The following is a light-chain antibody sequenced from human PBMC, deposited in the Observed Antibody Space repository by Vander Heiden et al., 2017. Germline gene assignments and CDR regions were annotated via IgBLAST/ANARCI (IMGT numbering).Light chain of an antibody. CDR2: DNN. V-gene: IGLV1-51*01. CDR3: GTWDSSLSANWV. CDR1: SSNIGNNY. J-gene: IGLJ3*02. Sequence: QSVLTQPPSVSPAPGQKVTISCSGSSSNIGNNYVSWYQQLPGTAPKLLIYDNNKRPSGIPDRFSGSKSGTSATLGITGLQTGDEADYYCGTWDSSLSANWVFGGGTKLTVL.